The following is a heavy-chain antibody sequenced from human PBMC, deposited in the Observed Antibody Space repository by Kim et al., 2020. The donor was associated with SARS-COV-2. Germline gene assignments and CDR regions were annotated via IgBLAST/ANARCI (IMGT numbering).Heavy chain of an antibody. CDR1: GVSISSYY. CDR3: ARGITMVRGAHLLLYGMDV. Sequence: SETLSLTCTVSGVSISSYYLSWIRQPPGKGLEWIGYIYYSGSTNYNPSLKSRVTISVDTSKNQLPLKLSSVTAADTAVYYCARGITMVRGAHLLLYGMDVWGQGTTVTVSS. J-gene: IGHJ6*02. D-gene: IGHD3-10*01. V-gene: IGHV4-59*08. CDR2: IYYSGST.